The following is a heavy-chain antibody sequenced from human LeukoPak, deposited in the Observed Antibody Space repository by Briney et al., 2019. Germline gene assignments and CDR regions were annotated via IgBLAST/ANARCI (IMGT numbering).Heavy chain of an antibody. J-gene: IGHJ3*02. CDR2: MNPNSGNT. Sequence: GASVKVSCKASGYTFTGYYMHWLRRPPGKGLEGMGWMNPNSGNTGYAQKFQGRVTITRNTSISTAYMELSSLRSEDTAVYYCALGLIAAPFHDAFDIWGQGTMVTVSS. V-gene: IGHV1-8*03. CDR1: GYTFTGYY. CDR3: ALGLIAAPFHDAFDI. D-gene: IGHD6-13*01.